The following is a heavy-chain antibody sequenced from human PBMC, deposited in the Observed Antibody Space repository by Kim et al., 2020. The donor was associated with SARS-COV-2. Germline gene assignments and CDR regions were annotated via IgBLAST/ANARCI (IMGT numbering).Heavy chain of an antibody. V-gene: IGHV3-33*01. CDR1: GFTFSSYG. CDR3: ARDGGYSYGYRYYYGMDV. J-gene: IGHJ6*02. D-gene: IGHD5-18*01. CDR2: IWYDGSNK. Sequence: GGSLRLSCAASGFTFSSYGMHWVRQAPGKGLEWVAVIWYDGSNKYYADSVKGRFTISRDNSKNTLYLQMNSLRAEDTAVYYCARDGGYSYGYRYYYGMDVWGQGTTVTVSS.